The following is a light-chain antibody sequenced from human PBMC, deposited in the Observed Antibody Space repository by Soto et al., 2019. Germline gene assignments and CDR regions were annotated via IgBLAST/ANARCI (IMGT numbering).Light chain of an antibody. CDR1: QSVSSN. V-gene: IGKV3-15*01. CDR2: GAS. CDR3: QHYGSPRT. J-gene: IGKJ1*01. Sequence: EIVMTQSPATLSVSPGERATLSCRASQSVSSNLAWYQQTPGQAPRLLIYGASTRATDIPARFSGSGSGTDFTLTISRLEPEDFAVYYCQHYGSPRTFGQGTKV.